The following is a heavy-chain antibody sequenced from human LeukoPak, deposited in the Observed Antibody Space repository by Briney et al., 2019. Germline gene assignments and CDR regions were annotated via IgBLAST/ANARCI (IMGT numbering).Heavy chain of an antibody. CDR3: ARLRYSSGAIDY. D-gene: IGHD6-19*01. J-gene: IGHJ4*02. Sequence: SETLSLTCSVSGASINSYWWSWIRQPPGRGLEWIAYIHHSGGTNYNPSLKSRVTISVDTSKNQFSLKLSSVTAADTAVYYCARLRYSSGAIDYWGQGTLVTVSS. CDR2: IHHSGGT. CDR1: GASINSYW. V-gene: IGHV4-59*08.